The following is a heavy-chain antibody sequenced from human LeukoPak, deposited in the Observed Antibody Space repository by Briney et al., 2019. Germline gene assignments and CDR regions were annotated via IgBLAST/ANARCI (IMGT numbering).Heavy chain of an antibody. J-gene: IGHJ2*01. CDR2: IYTSGST. Sequence: SGTLSLTCAVSGGSISSYYWSWIRQPAGKGLEWIGRIYTSGSTNYNPSLKSRVTMSVDTSKNQFSLKLSSVTAADTAVYYCARLPYSGSYYVWYFDLWGRGTLVTVSS. V-gene: IGHV4-4*07. CDR1: GGSISSYY. CDR3: ARLPYSGSYYVWYFDL. D-gene: IGHD1-26*01.